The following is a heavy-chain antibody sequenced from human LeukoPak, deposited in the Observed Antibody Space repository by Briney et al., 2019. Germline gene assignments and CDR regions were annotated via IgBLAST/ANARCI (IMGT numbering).Heavy chain of an antibody. CDR2: ISPNGVIT. CDR1: GFTFSTYN. J-gene: IGHJ4*02. CDR3: ARLGGYGDTYFDY. V-gene: IGHV3-23*01. D-gene: IGHD4-17*01. Sequence: GGSLRLSCEASGFTFSTYNMNWVRQAPGKRLEWVSGISPNGVITYYADSVKGRFTISRDNSKGTVYLQMNSLRAEDTAVYYCARLGGYGDTYFDYWGQGTLVTVSS.